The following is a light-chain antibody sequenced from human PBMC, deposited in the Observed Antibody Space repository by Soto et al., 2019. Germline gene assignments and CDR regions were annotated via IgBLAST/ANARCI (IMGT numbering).Light chain of an antibody. Sequence: QSALTQPASVSGSPGQSITISCTGTSTNIGGYNYVSWYQQHPGKAPKLMIYEDSNRPSGVSDRFSGSKSGNSASLTISGLQAEDEADYYCSSYTSSSIDYVFGPGTKLTVL. CDR2: EDS. CDR3: SSYTSSSIDYV. J-gene: IGLJ1*01. CDR1: STNIGGYNY. V-gene: IGLV2-14*01.